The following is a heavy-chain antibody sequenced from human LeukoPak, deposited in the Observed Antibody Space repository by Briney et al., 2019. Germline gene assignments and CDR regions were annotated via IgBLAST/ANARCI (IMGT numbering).Heavy chain of an antibody. J-gene: IGHJ4*02. V-gene: IGHV4-38-2*01. CDR1: GYSISSGYY. CDR3: ARRSGYSYGYDY. Sequence: SETLSLTCAVSGYSISSGYYWGWIRQPPGKGLEWIGSIYHSGSTCYNPSLKSRVTISVDTSKNQFSLKLSSVTAADTAVYYCARRSGYSYGYDYWGQGTLVTVSS. D-gene: IGHD5-18*01. CDR2: IYHSGST.